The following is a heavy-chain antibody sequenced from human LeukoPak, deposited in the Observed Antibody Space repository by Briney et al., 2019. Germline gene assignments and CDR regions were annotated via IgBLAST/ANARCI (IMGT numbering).Heavy chain of an antibody. J-gene: IGHJ4*02. CDR2: IIPIFGTA. CDR1: GGTFSSYA. D-gene: IGHD5-12*01. Sequence: SVKVSCKASGGTFSSYAISWVRQAPGQGLEWMGGIIPIFGTANYAQKFQGRVTITADESTSTAYMELSSLRSEDTAVYYCARVSGRADRTPDYWGQGTLVTDSS. V-gene: IGHV1-69*13. CDR3: ARVSGRADRTPDY.